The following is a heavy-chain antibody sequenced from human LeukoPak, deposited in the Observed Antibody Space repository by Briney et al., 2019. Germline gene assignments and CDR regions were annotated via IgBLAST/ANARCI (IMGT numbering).Heavy chain of an antibody. D-gene: IGHD1-26*01. CDR2: VSPRGGA. Sequence: WQTLSPTWAVYAGSSDSYYCTSICQSPGKGLEWIGEVSPRGGANYNPSLKSRATISVDTSKKQFSLKLSSVIAADTAVYYCSGPVYSNTGRPREHWGPGTLVTVSS. CDR1: AGSSDSYY. CDR3: SGPVYSNTGRPREH. J-gene: IGHJ1*01. V-gene: IGHV4-34*01.